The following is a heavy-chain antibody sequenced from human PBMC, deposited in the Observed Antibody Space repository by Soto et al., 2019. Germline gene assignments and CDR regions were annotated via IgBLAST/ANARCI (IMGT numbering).Heavy chain of an antibody. D-gene: IGHD4-17*01. J-gene: IGHJ6*02. CDR3: AREKYGDYVLDTNVYYYYYGMDV. CDR2: IKQDGSEK. Sequence: PGGSLRLSCAASGFTFSSYWMSWVRQAPGKGLEWVANIKQDGSEKYYVDSVKGRFTISRDNAKNSLYLQMNSLRAEDTAVYYCAREKYGDYVLDTNVYYYYYGMDVWGQGTTVTVSS. CDR1: GFTFSSYW. V-gene: IGHV3-7*01.